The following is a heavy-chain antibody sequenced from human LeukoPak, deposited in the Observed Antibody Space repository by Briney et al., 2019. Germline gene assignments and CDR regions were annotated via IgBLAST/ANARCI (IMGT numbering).Heavy chain of an antibody. D-gene: IGHD3-16*01. J-gene: IGHJ4*02. CDR1: GFTFSNYG. CDR2: ISGSGGST. V-gene: IGHV3-23*01. CDR3: ARSGAVRFDY. Sequence: GGSLRLSCTASGFTFSNYGMSWVRQAPGKGLEWVSAISGSGGSTYYADSVKGRFTISRDNSKNTLSLQVNSLRAEDTALYYCARSGAVRFDYWGQGTLVTVSS.